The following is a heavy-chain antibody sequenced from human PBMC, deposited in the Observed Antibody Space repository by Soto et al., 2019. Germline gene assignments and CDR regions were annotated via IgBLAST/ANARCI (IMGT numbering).Heavy chain of an antibody. CDR3: AIDQRLLMGDYYDGMDV. D-gene: IGHD2-8*01. CDR1: GDTFSSYA. J-gene: IGHJ6*02. V-gene: IGHV1-69*10. CDR2: IIANIGKT. Sequence: ASVKVSCKASGDTFSSYAIRWVRQAPGQGLEWMGGIIANIGKTNYAQKFQGRVTITTDTSTTTAYMELSSLRSEDTAVYYCAIDQRLLMGDYYDGMDVWGQGTTVTVSS.